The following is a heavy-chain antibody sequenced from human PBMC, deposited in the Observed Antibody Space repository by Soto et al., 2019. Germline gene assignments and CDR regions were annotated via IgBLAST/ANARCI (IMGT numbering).Heavy chain of an antibody. CDR2: INDSGNI. J-gene: IGHJ6*03. V-gene: IGHV4-34*02. CDR1: GGSFSGYQ. Sequence: QVQLQQWGAGLLKPSETLSLTCAVYGGSFSGYQWTWIRQTPERGLEWIGEINDSGNINYNPSLMKRRGIMADTAEKQISLRLSAVTAADTAVYYCARGLILWFGELSRRGGCYYYMDVWGKGTTVTVSS. D-gene: IGHD3-10*01. CDR3: ARGLILWFGELSRRGGCYYYMDV.